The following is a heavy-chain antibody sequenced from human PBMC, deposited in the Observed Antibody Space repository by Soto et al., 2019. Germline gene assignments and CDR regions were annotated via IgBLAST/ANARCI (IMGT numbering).Heavy chain of an antibody. J-gene: IGHJ6*02. Sequence: ASVKVSCKASGYTFIDYGISWVRQAPGQGLEWVGWISAYNGITNYEQNLQDSVTMTTDTATSTAYLELRSLRPDDTAMYYCTRGNYYYYGMDVWGQGTTVTVSS. CDR2: ISAYNGIT. CDR1: GYTFIDYG. CDR3: TRGNYYYYGMDV. V-gene: IGHV1-18*01.